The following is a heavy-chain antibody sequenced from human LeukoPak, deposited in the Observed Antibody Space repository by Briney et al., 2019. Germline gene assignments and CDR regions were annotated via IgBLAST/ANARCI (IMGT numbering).Heavy chain of an antibody. D-gene: IGHD3-22*01. CDR1: GGSISSSNW. Sequence: KPSETLSLTCAVSGGSISSSNWWSWVRQPPGKGLEWIGEIYHSGSTNYNPSLKSRVTISVDKSKNQFSLKLSSVTAADTAVYYCARAQKYYYDSSGALDYYYGMDVWGQGTTVTVSS. J-gene: IGHJ6*02. V-gene: IGHV4-4*02. CDR2: IYHSGST. CDR3: ARAQKYYYDSSGALDYYYGMDV.